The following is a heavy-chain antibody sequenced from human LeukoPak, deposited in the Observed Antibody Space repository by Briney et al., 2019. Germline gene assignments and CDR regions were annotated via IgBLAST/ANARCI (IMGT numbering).Heavy chain of an antibody. CDR2: IWYDGSNK. D-gene: IGHD3-3*01. CDR1: GFTFSSYG. J-gene: IGHJ4*02. Sequence: GGSLRLSCAASGFTFSSYGMHWVRQAPGKGLEWVALIWYDGSNKYYADSVKGRFAISRDNSENTLYLQMNSLRAEDTAVYYCARDRDAEWPLRILDYWGQGTLVTVSS. CDR3: ARDRDAEWPLRILDY. V-gene: IGHV3-33*01.